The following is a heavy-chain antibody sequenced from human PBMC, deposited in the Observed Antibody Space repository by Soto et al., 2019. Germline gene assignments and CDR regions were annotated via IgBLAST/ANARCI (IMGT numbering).Heavy chain of an antibody. Sequence: QVQLVESGGGLVKPGGSLRLSCAASGFTFRDNYMTWIRQAPGKGLQWISYITSSGSYRHYADSVKGRFTISRDNANNSLYLQMNNLRAEDTAVYYWAKNPNYYYYMDVWGKGTTVIVSS. CDR2: ITSSGSYR. CDR3: AKNPNYYYYMDV. CDR1: GFTFRDNY. J-gene: IGHJ6*03. V-gene: IGHV3-11*01.